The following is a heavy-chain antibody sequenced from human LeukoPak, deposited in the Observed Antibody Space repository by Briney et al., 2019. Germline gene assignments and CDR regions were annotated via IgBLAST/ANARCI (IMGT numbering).Heavy chain of an antibody. D-gene: IGHD6-13*01. CDR3: ARGGGIAAALGDWFDP. CDR2: MNPNSGNT. CDR1: GYTFTSYD. V-gene: IGHV1-8*03. Sequence: ASVKVSCKASGYTFTSYDINWVRQATGQGLEWMGWMNPNSGNTGYAQKFQGRVTITRNTSISTAYMELSSLRSEDTAVYYCARGGGIAAALGDWFDPWGQGTLVTVSS. J-gene: IGHJ5*02.